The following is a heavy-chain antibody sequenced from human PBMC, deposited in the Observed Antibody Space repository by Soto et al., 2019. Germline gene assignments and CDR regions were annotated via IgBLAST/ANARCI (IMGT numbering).Heavy chain of an antibody. J-gene: IGHJ4*02. V-gene: IGHV4-30-4*01. Sequence: PSETLSLTCTVSGGSISSGDYYWSWIRQPPGKGLEWIGYIYYSGSTYYNPSLKSRVTISVDTSKNQFSLKLSSVTAADTAVYYCARAPHYYDSSGYYMAHFDYWGQGTLVTVS. CDR1: GGSISSGDYY. CDR3: ARAPHYYDSSGYYMAHFDY. D-gene: IGHD3-22*01. CDR2: IYYSGST.